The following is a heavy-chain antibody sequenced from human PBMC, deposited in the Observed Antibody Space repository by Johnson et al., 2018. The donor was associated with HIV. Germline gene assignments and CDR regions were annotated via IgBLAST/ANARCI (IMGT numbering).Heavy chain of an antibody. J-gene: IGHJ3*01. Sequence: QVQLVESGGGVVQPGRSLRLSCAASGFTFSSYAMNWVRQAPGKGLEWVGRINSKTGGGTNDNSKNSLYLHMNSMRAEDMAVYYSERASHRYDYVPWGQGTMVTVSS. V-gene: IGHV3-30*04. CDR2: GRI. CDR1: GFTFSSYA. CDR3: ERASHRYDYVP. D-gene: IGHD3-16*01.